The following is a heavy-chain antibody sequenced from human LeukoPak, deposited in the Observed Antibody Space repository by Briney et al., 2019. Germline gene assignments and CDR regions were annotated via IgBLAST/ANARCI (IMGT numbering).Heavy chain of an antibody. V-gene: IGHV4-38-2*02. CDR1: VYSISIGYY. CDR3: PLVASLVVPAADFDY. CDR2: IYHSWST. D-gene: IGHD2-2*01. J-gene: IGHJ4*02. Sequence: SETLSLTCTVSVYSISIGYYWGWIRQPPGKGLDGIGRIYHSWSTYYNAALRKRVTISGDTPKNQFPRKLRSVTAADTAVYSCPLVASLVVPAADFDYWGQGTLVTVSS.